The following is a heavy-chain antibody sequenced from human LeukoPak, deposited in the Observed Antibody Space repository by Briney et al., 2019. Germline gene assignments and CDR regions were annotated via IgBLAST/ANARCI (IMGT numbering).Heavy chain of an antibody. CDR1: GGSISSYY. V-gene: IGHV4-59*01. CDR2: IYYSGST. Sequence: SETLSLTCTVPGGSISSYYWSWIRQPPGKGLEWIGYIYYSGSTNYNPSLKSRVTISVDTSKNQFSLKLSSVTAADTAVYYCARDDDSSGPGFDYWGQGTLVTVSS. D-gene: IGHD3-22*01. CDR3: ARDDDSSGPGFDY. J-gene: IGHJ4*02.